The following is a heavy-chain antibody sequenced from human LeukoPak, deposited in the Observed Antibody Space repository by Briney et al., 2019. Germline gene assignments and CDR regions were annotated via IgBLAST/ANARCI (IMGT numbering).Heavy chain of an antibody. D-gene: IGHD3-10*01. V-gene: IGHV1-18*01. CDR3: ARDLTARLYYYGSGSYYPLDY. J-gene: IGHJ4*02. CDR1: GYTFTSYG. CDR2: ISAYNGNT. Sequence: ASVKVSCKASGYTFTSYGISWVRQAPGQGLEWMGWISAYNGNTNYAQKLQGRVTMTTDTSTSTAYMELRSLRSDDTAVYYCARDLTARLYYYGSGSYYPLDYWGQGTLVTVSS.